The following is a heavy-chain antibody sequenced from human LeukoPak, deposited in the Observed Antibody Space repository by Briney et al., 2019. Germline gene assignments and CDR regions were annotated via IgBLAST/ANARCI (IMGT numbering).Heavy chain of an antibody. CDR1: GFTFSSYA. Sequence: GGSLRLSCAASGFTFSSYAMHWVRQAPGKGLEWVAVISYDGSNKYYADSVKGRFTISRDNSKNTLYLQMNSLRAEDTAVYYCARGLLRYFDYWGQGTLVTVSS. CDR2: ISYDGSNK. D-gene: IGHD2-15*01. CDR3: ARGLLRYFDY. V-gene: IGHV3-30-3*01. J-gene: IGHJ4*02.